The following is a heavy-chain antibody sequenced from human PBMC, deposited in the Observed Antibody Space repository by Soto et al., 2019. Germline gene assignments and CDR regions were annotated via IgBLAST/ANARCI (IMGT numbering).Heavy chain of an antibody. J-gene: IGHJ6*03. CDR2: MNPNSGNT. CDR1: GYTFTSYA. Sequence: GASVKVSCKASGYTFTSYAMHWVRQAPGQRLEWMGWMNPNSGNTGYAQKFQGRVTMTRNTSISTAYMELSSLRSEDTAVYYCARVGGYCSGGSCYAYMDVWGKGTTVTVSS. D-gene: IGHD2-15*01. CDR3: ARVGGYCSGGSCYAYMDV. V-gene: IGHV1-8*02.